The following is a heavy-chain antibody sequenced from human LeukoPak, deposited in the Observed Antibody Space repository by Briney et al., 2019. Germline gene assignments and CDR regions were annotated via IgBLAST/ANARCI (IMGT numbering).Heavy chain of an antibody. CDR1: GGSFSGYY. Sequence: PSETLSLTCAVYGGSFSGYYWSWIRQPPGKGLEWIGEINHSGSTNYNPSLKSRVAISVDTSENQFSLKLSSVTAADTAVYYCARVYSNYIDYWGQGTLVTVSS. J-gene: IGHJ4*02. V-gene: IGHV4-34*01. CDR3: ARVYSNYIDY. CDR2: INHSGST. D-gene: IGHD4-4*01.